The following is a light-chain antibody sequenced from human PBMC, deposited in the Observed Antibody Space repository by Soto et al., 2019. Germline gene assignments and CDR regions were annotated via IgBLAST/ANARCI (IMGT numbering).Light chain of an antibody. V-gene: IGLV2-14*03. J-gene: IGLJ1*01. Sequence: QFVLTQPASVSGSPGQSITISCTGASSDVGNYNYVSWYQQHPGKAPKLIIYDVSNRPSGVSNRFSGSKSGNTASPTISGLQAEDEADYYCSSYTSSTTLYVFGTGTKVTVL. CDR2: DVS. CDR3: SSYTSSTTLYV. CDR1: SSDVGNYNY.